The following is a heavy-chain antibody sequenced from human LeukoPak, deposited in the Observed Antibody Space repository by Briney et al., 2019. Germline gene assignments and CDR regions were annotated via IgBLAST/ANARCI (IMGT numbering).Heavy chain of an antibody. CDR2: INPSAGIT. D-gene: IGHD3-22*01. CDR3: AGDYYDSSAALDY. Sequence: ASVKVSCKASGYTFTSYHMHWVRQAPGQGLDWMGIINPSAGITTYAQKFQGRVAMTKDTSTSTVYMELSSLRSEDTAVYYCAGDYYDSSAALDYWGQGTLVTVSS. CDR1: GYTFTSYH. V-gene: IGHV1-46*01. J-gene: IGHJ4*02.